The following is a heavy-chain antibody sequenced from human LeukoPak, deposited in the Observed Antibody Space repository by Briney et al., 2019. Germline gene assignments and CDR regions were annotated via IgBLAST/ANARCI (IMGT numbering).Heavy chain of an antibody. CDR3: ARIHGSGSYYNPQNWFDP. V-gene: IGHV4-38-2*02. J-gene: IGHJ5*02. CDR2: IDHSGST. CDR1: GYSISSGYY. D-gene: IGHD3-10*01. Sequence: SETLSLTCTVSGYSISSGYYWGWIRQPPGKGLEWTGSIDHSGSTYYNPSLKSRITISIDTSKTQFSLKLSSVTAADTAVYHCARIHGSGSYYNPQNWFDPWGQGTLVIVST.